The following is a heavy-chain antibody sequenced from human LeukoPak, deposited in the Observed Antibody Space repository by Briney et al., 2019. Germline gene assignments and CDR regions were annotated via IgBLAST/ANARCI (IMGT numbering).Heavy chain of an antibody. CDR3: ARESGFWSGYSFDY. D-gene: IGHD3-3*01. J-gene: IGHJ4*02. Sequence: PSETLSLTCTVSGGSLSSYYWSWLRQPAGKGLEWIGRIYTSGSTNYNPSLKSRVTMSVDTSKNQFSLKLSSVTAADTAVYYCARESGFWSGYSFDYWGQGTLVTVSS. V-gene: IGHV4-4*07. CDR1: GGSLSSYY. CDR2: IYTSGST.